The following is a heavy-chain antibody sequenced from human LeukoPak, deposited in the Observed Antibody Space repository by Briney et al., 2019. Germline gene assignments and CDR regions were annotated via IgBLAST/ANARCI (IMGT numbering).Heavy chain of an antibody. D-gene: IGHD4-23*01. J-gene: IGHJ4*02. CDR3: AKDDYGGPKDY. V-gene: IGHV3-23*01. CDR2: ISGSGGST. CDR1: GLTFNNYA. Sequence: GGSLRLSCAASGLTFNNYAMSWVRQAPGKGLEWVSAISGSGGSTYYADSVKGRFTISRDNSKNTLYLQMNSLRAEDTAVYYCAKDDYGGPKDYWGQGTLVTVSS.